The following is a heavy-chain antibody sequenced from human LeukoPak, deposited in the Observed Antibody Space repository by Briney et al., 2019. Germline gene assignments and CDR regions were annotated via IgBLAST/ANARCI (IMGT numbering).Heavy chain of an antibody. CDR1: GFTFSDFA. CDR2: ISGSGGST. V-gene: IGHV3-23*01. D-gene: IGHD5-12*01. J-gene: IGHJ4*02. CDR3: AKDLGGSGYDYFDY. Sequence: QPGGSLRLSCAASGFTFSDFAMSWVRQAPGKGLEWVSAISGSGGSTYYADSVKGRFTISRDNSKNTLYLQMNSLRAEDTAVYYCAKDLGGSGYDYFDYWGQGTLVTVSS.